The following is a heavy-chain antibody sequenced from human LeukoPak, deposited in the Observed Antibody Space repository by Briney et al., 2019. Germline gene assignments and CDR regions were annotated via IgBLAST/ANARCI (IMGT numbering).Heavy chain of an antibody. D-gene: IGHD3-3*01. J-gene: IGHJ6*02. CDR3: AKGLRGDYDFWSGYYHYYGMDV. CDR1: GFTFSSYA. Sequence: GGSLRLSCAASGFTFSSYAMSWVRQAPGKGLEWVSAISGGGGSTYYADSVKGRFTISRDNSKNTLYLQMNSLRAEDTAVYYCAKGLRGDYDFWSGYYHYYGMDVWGQGTTVTVSS. CDR2: ISGGGGST. V-gene: IGHV3-23*01.